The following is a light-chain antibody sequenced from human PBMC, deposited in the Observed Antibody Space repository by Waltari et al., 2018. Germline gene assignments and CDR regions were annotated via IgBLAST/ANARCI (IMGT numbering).Light chain of an antibody. CDR3: QQYDNLPYT. CDR2: DAS. V-gene: IGKV1-33*01. CDR1: QDISNY. Sequence: DIQMTQSPSSLSASVGDRVPITCRASQDISNYLNWYQQKPGKAPKLLIYDASNLETGVPSRFSGSGSGTDFTFTISSLQPEDIATYYCQQYDNLPYTFGQGTKLEIK. J-gene: IGKJ2*01.